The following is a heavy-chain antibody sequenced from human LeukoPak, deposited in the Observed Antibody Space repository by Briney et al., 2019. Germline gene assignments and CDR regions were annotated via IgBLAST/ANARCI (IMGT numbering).Heavy chain of an antibody. CDR2: IDSDGSST. V-gene: IGHV3-74*01. D-gene: IGHD6-19*01. CDR3: ARALRLAVNLDY. J-gene: IGHJ4*01. Sequence: GGSLRLSCAASGFTFSGYWMHWARQAPGKGLVWVSHIDSDGSSTNYADSVKGRFTISRDNAKNTLYLQMNSLRAEDTAVYYCARALRLAVNLDYWGQGTLVTVSS. CDR1: GFTFSGYW.